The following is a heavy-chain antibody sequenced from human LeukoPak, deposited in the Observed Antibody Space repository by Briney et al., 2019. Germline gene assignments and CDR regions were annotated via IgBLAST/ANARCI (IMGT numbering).Heavy chain of an antibody. V-gene: IGHV6-1*01. Sequence: SQTLSPTCAVSGDNVSSNSAAWNWIRLSPSRGLEWLGRTFYRSKWYNDYAVSVKSRITINPDTSKNQFSLQLNSVTPEDTAVYYCARVARAAAGPWGQGTLVTVS. CDR1: GDNVSSNSAA. CDR2: TFYRSKWYN. CDR3: ARVARAAAGP. D-gene: IGHD6-13*01. J-gene: IGHJ4*02.